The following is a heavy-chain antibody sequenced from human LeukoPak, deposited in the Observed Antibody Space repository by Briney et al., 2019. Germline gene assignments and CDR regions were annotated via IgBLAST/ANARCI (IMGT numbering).Heavy chain of an antibody. V-gene: IGHV3-21*01. D-gene: IGHD3-22*01. CDR3: ARDRGVTTTDYYDSSGYYPLPLDY. J-gene: IGHJ4*02. CDR2: ISSSSSYI. Sequence: GGSLRLSCAASGFTFSSYSMNWVRQAPGKGLEWVSSISSSSSYIYYADSVKGRFTISRDNAKNSLYLQMNSLRAEDTAVYYCARDRGVTTTDYYDSSGYYPLPLDYWGQGTLVTVSS. CDR1: GFTFSSYS.